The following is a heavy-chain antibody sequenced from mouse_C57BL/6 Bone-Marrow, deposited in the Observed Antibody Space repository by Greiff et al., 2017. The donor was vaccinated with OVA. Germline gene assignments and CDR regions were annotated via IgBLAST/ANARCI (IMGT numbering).Heavy chain of an antibody. Sequence: QVQLQQSGAELVKPGASVKISCKASGYTFTDYYINWVKQRPGQGLEWIGKIGPGSGSTYYNEKFKGKATLTADKSSSTAYMQLSSLTSEDSAVYSCGRSTGPYYFDYWGQGTTLTVSS. CDR2: IGPGSGST. J-gene: IGHJ2*01. D-gene: IGHD4-1*02. CDR1: GYTFTDYY. V-gene: IGHV1-77*01. CDR3: GRSTGPYYFDY.